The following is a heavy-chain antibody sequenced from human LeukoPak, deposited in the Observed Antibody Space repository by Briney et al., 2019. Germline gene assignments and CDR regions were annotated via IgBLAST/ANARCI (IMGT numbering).Heavy chain of an antibody. CDR2: ISYDGSNK. CDR3: ARARSYDSSGPGKY. D-gene: IGHD3-22*01. CDR1: GFTFSSYA. J-gene: IGHJ4*02. V-gene: IGHV3-30-3*01. Sequence: PGRSLRLSCAASGFTFSSYAMHWVRQAPGKGLEWVAVISYDGSNKYYADSVKGRFTISRDNAKNSLYLQMNSLRAEDTAVYYCARARSYDSSGPGKYWGQGTLVTVSS.